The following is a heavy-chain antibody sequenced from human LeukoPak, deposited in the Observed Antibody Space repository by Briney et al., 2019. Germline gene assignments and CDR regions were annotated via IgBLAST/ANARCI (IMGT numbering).Heavy chain of an antibody. D-gene: IGHD4-17*01. CDR3: ARVPTVTSSYYYYYMDV. Sequence: GESLKISCKGSGYSFTTYWIGWVRQMPGKGLEWMGIIYPGDSDTKYSPSFQGQVTISADKSISTAYLQWSSLKASDTAVYYCARVPTVTSSYYYYYMDVWGKGTTVTVSS. V-gene: IGHV5-51*01. J-gene: IGHJ6*03. CDR1: GYSFTTYW. CDR2: IYPGDSDT.